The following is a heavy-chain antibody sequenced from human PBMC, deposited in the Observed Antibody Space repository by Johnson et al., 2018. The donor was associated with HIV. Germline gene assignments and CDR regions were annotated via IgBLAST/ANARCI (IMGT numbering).Heavy chain of an antibody. CDR2: IKQDGSAE. CDR1: GFTFSDYY. Sequence: VQLVESGGGLVQPGGSLRLSCATSGFTFSDYYMSWIRQPPGKGLEWVANIKQDGSAEYYVDSVKGQSTISRDNAKNSLYLQMNSLRVEDTAVYYCARIQRTSDAFDIWGQGTMVTVSS. J-gene: IGHJ3*02. CDR3: ARIQRTSDAFDI. V-gene: IGHV3-7*03. D-gene: IGHD3/OR15-3a*01.